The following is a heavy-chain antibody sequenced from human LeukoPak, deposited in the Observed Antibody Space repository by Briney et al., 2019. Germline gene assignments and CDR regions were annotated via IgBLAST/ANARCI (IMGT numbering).Heavy chain of an antibody. CDR3: ARDRDYGGNSGAFDI. CDR2: IIPIFGTA. D-gene: IGHD4-23*01. J-gene: IGHJ3*02. CDR1: GGTFSSYA. V-gene: IGHV1-69*05. Sequence: SVKVSCKASGGTFSSYAISRVRQAPGQGLEWMGRIIPIFGTANYARKFQGRVTITTDESTSTAYMELSSLRSEDTAVYYCARDRDYGGNSGAFDIWGQGTMVTVSS.